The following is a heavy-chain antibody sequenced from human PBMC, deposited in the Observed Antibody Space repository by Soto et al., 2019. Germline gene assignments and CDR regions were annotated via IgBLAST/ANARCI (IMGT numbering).Heavy chain of an antibody. Sequence: QVQLLESGPGLVKPSETLSLICTVSGGSIRSSHWWSWVRQPPGKGLERIGEIYHSGSTNLDPSLKSRVTLSVDKSKNQCYLKLNSVTAADTAVYYCARDKATVGGYNWYDPWGQGILVTVSS. V-gene: IGHV4-4*02. D-gene: IGHD3-16*01. CDR3: ARDKATVGGYNWYDP. J-gene: IGHJ5*02. CDR1: GGSIRSSHW. CDR2: IYHSGST.